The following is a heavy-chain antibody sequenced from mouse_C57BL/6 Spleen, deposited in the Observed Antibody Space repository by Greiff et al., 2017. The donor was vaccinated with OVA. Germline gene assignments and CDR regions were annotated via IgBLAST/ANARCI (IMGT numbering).Heavy chain of an antibody. V-gene: IGHV3-6*01. D-gene: IGHD1-1*01. Sequence: EVQLVESGPGLVKPSQSLSLTCSVTGYSITSGYYWNWIRQFPGNKLEWMGYISYDGSNNYNPSLKNRISITRDTSKNQFFLKLKSVTTEDTATYYCARAPYYYGSSYDYAMDYWGQGTSVTVSS. CDR1: GYSITSGYY. CDR2: ISYDGSN. J-gene: IGHJ4*01. CDR3: ARAPYYYGSSYDYAMDY.